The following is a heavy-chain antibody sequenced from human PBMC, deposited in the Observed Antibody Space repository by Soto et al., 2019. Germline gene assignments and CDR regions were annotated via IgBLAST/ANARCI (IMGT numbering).Heavy chain of an antibody. Sequence: GGSLRLSSAASGFAFSSYSMNWVRQAPGKGLEWVSSISSGSLYIYYADSVKGRFTVSRDNAKNSLYLQMNSLRAEDTAIYYCARAPGATDWFDPWGQGTLVTVSS. J-gene: IGHJ5*02. CDR1: GFAFSSYS. D-gene: IGHD5-12*01. CDR3: ARAPGATDWFDP. V-gene: IGHV3-21*01. CDR2: ISSGSLYI.